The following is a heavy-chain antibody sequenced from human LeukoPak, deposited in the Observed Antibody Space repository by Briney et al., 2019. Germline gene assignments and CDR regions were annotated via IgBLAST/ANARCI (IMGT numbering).Heavy chain of an antibody. Sequence: PPETLSLTCTVSGGSISSGTYYWSWIRQPAGKGLEWIGRFYTSGSTNYNPSLKSRVTISVDTSKNQFSLKLSSVTAADTAVYYCARDLRGYQVVWGQGTPVTVSS. CDR1: GGSISSGTYY. CDR2: FYTSGST. D-gene: IGHD2-15*01. J-gene: IGHJ4*02. V-gene: IGHV4-61*02. CDR3: ARDLRGYQVV.